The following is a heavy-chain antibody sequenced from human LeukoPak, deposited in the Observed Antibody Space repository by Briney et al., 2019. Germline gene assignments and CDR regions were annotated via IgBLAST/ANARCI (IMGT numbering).Heavy chain of an antibody. V-gene: IGHV3-48*04. CDR2: ISSRGSTI. CDR3: VVSITETYDY. CDR1: GFTFKTYG. Sequence: PGGSLRLSCVASGFTFKTYGLSWVRQAPGQGLEWVSYISSRGSTIFYADSVKGRFTISRDNAKNLLYLQMNSLRAEDTAVYYWVVSITETYDYWGQGTLVTVSS. J-gene: IGHJ4*02. D-gene: IGHD1-20*01.